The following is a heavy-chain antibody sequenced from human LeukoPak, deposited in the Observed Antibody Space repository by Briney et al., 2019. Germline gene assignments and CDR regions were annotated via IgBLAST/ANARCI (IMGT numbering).Heavy chain of an antibody. D-gene: IGHD6-13*01. CDR3: ARVGSSSWYGGFDP. CDR1: GLTFDDYG. CDR2: INWNGGST. Sequence: GGSLRLSCAASGLTFDDYGMSWVRQAPGKGLEWVSGINWNGGSTGYADSVKGRFTISRDNAKNSLYLQMNSLRAEDTALYYCARVGSSSWYGGFDPWGQGTLVTVSS. V-gene: IGHV3-20*04. J-gene: IGHJ5*02.